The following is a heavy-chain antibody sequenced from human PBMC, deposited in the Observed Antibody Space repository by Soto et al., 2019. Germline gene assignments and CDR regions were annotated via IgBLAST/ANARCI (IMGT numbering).Heavy chain of an antibody. CDR3: ASRRGYYYDSSGSLDAFDI. D-gene: IGHD3-22*01. J-gene: IGHJ3*02. V-gene: IGHV5-51*04. Sequence: PGERLKSSGKGSGYSFTSYWIGWVRQMRGKGLEWMGIIYPGDSDTRSSPSFQGQVTISADKPISTAYLQWSSLKASDTAMYYCASRRGYYYDSSGSLDAFDIRGQGTMVTVSS. CDR2: IYPGDSDT. CDR1: GYSFTSYW.